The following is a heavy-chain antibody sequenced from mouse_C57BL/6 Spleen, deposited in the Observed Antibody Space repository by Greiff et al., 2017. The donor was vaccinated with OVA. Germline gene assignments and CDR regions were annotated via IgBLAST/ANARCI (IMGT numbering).Heavy chain of an antibody. CDR1: GFTFSDFY. J-gene: IGHJ3*01. V-gene: IGHV7-1*01. D-gene: IGHD2-4*01. Sequence: DVKLVESGGGLVQSGRSLRLSCATSGFTFSDFYMEWVRQASGKGLEWIAASSNKANDYTTEYSASVQGRFIVSRDTSQSILYLQMNALRAEDTAIYYCARDAGDDDGFAYWGQGTLVTVSA. CDR3: ARDAGDDDGFAY. CDR2: SSNKANDYTT.